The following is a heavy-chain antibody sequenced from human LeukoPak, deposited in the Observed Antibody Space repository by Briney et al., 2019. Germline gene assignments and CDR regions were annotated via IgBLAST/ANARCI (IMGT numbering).Heavy chain of an antibody. D-gene: IGHD3-22*01. CDR1: GLSFSSYA. V-gene: IGHV3-30-3*01. CDR2: ISYDGSNK. Sequence: GGSLRLSCAASGLSFSSYAMHWVRQTPGKGLEWVAVISYDGSNKYYADSVKGRFTISRDNSKNTLYLQMNSLRAVDTAVYYCARAAVNYDTTGHIAYWGQGTLLTVSS. J-gene: IGHJ4*02. CDR3: ARAAVNYDTTGHIAY.